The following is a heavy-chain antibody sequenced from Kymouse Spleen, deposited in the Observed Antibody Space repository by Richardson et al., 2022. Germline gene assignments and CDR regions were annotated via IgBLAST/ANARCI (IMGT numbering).Heavy chain of an antibody. J-gene: IGHJ5*02. CDR3: ASSYYYDSSGYRFDP. CDR2: IYYSGST. Sequence: QLQLQESGPGLVKPSETLSLTCTVSGGSISSSSYYWGWIRQPPGKGLEWIGSIYYSGSTYYNPSLKSRVTISVDTSKNQFSLKLSSVTAADTAVYYCASSYYYDSSGYRFDPWGQGTLVTVSS. D-gene: IGHD3-22*01. V-gene: IGHV4-39*01. CDR1: GGSISSSSYY.